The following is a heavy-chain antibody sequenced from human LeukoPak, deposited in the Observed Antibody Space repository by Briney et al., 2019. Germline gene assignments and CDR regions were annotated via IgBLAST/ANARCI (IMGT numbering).Heavy chain of an antibody. CDR3: ARRNPLTQDAFDI. CDR1: GYSFATYW. J-gene: IGHJ3*02. Sequence: GESLKISCKGSGYSFATYWIGWVRQMPGKGLEWMGINYPGDSDTTYSPSFQGQVTISADKSISTAYLQWSSLKASDTAMYYCARRNPLTQDAFDIWGQGTMVTVSS. V-gene: IGHV5-51*01. D-gene: IGHD2-21*02. CDR2: NYPGDSDT.